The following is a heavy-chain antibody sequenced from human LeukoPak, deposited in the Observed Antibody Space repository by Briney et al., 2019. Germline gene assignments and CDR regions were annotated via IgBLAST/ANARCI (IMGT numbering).Heavy chain of an antibody. CDR1: GFTLSSYS. Sequence: GGSLRLSRAASGFTLSSYSMHGVRQAPGKGLEWVSSISSRNSNMNYTDTVEGRFTIARDNAKNSLYLQMNSLRAEDTAVEYWAMDDQGMVPIPGAAFIYWGQGTLVTVFS. V-gene: IGHV3-21*01. J-gene: IGHJ4*02. CDR2: ISSRNSNM. D-gene: IGHD3-10*01. CDR3: AMDDQGMVPIPGAAFIY.